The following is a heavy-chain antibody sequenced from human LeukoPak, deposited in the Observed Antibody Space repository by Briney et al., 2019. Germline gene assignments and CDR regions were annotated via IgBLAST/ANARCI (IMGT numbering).Heavy chain of an antibody. V-gene: IGHV3-23*01. CDR1: GFTFTTYA. CDR2: TSGSGVST. D-gene: IGHD3-10*01. CDR3: AKDLGFGGPHDAFDI. Sequence: GGSLRLSCAASGFTFTTYAMSWVRQAPGKGLEWVSATSGSGVSTYYADSVKGRFTISRDNSKNTLYLQMNSLRADDTALYYCAKDLGFGGPHDAFDIWGQGTMVTVSS. J-gene: IGHJ3*02.